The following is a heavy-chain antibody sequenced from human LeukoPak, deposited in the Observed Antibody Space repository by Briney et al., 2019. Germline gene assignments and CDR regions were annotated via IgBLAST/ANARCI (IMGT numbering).Heavy chain of an antibody. CDR3: ASRIAAAGNFDY. CDR2: IYYSGST. CDR1: GGSISSSSYY. Sequence: SETLSLTCTVSGGSISSSSYYWGWIRQPPGKGLEWIGSIYYSGSTCYNPSLKSRVTISVDTSKNQFSLKLSSVTAADTAVYYCASRIAAAGNFDYWGQGTLVTVSS. J-gene: IGHJ4*02. V-gene: IGHV4-39*07. D-gene: IGHD6-13*01.